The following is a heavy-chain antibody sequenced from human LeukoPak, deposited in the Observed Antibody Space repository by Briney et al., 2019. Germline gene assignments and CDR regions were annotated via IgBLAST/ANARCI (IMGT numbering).Heavy chain of an antibody. CDR3: ATLTVLGVGWFDP. Sequence: ASVKVSCKVSGYTLTELSMHWVRQAPGKGLERVGGFDPEDGETIYAQKFQGRVTMTEDTSTDTAYMELSSLRSEDTAVYYCATLTVLGVGWFDPWGQGTLVTVSS. J-gene: IGHJ5*02. V-gene: IGHV1-24*01. CDR1: GYTLTELS. CDR2: FDPEDGET. D-gene: IGHD3-10*01.